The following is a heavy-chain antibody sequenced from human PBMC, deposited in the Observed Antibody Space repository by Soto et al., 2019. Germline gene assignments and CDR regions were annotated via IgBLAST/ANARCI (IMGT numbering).Heavy chain of an antibody. Sequence: SETLSLTCTVSGGSISSGGYYWSWIRQHPGKGLEWIGYIYYSGSTYYNPSLKSRVTISVDTSKNQFSLKLSSVTAADTAVYYCARDKVDAYYYYYGMDVWGQETTVTVSS. CDR3: ARDKVDAYYYYYGMDV. J-gene: IGHJ6*02. CDR1: GGSISSGGYY. CDR2: IYYSGST. V-gene: IGHV4-31*02.